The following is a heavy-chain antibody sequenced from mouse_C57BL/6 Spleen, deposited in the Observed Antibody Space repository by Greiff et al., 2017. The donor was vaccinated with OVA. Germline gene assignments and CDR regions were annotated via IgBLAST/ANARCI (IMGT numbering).Heavy chain of an antibody. V-gene: IGHV5-17*01. Sequence: EVMLVESGGGLVKPGGSLKLSCAASGFTFSDYGMHWVRQAPEKGLEWVAYISSGSSTIYYADTVKGRFTISRANTKNTLFLQMTSLRSEDTAMYYCARPITTVVATDYYAMDYWGQGTSVTVSS. J-gene: IGHJ4*01. CDR1: GFTFSDYG. CDR2: ISSGSSTI. D-gene: IGHD1-1*01. CDR3: ARPITTVVATDYYAMDY.